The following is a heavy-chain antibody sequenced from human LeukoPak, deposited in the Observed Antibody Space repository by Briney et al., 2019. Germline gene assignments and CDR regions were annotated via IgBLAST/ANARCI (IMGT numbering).Heavy chain of an antibody. CDR2: INPNSGGT. D-gene: IGHD6-13*01. V-gene: IGHV1-2*02. Sequence: GASVKVSCKASGYTFTVYYMHWVRQAPGQGLEWMGWINPNSGGTNYAQKFQGRVTMTRDTSISTAYMELSGLRSDDTAVYYCARDGGYSSKTSLGYWGQGTLVTVSS. CDR1: GYTFTVYY. J-gene: IGHJ4*02. CDR3: ARDGGYSSKTSLGY.